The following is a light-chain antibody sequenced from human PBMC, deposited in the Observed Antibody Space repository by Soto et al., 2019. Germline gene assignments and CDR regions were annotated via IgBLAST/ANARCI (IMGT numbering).Light chain of an antibody. Sequence: QSVLTQPPSVSETPGQRVTISCSGSSSNIGSNTANWYQQLPGTAPRLLIYNNNQQPSGVPDRFSGSKSGTSASLAITGLQSGDEAHYYCASWDGTLEGPVFGGGTKLTVL. CDR2: NNN. J-gene: IGLJ3*02. CDR1: SSNIGSNT. CDR3: ASWDGTLEGPV. V-gene: IGLV1-44*01.